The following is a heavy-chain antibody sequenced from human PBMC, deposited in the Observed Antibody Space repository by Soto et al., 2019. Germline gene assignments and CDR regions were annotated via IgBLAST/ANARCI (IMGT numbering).Heavy chain of an antibody. CDR1: GYTFTNYA. J-gene: IGHJ4*02. CDR2: INAGNGNT. V-gene: IGHV1-3*05. D-gene: IGHD3-3*01. Sequence: QVQVVQSGAEEKKPGASVKVSCRASGYTFTNYAMHWVRQAPGQGLEWMGWINAGNGNTNYSQKFQGRVTITRDTSASTAYMELNSLRSEDTAVYYCTRSILEWLFFDHWGQGTLVTVSS. CDR3: TRSILEWLFFDH.